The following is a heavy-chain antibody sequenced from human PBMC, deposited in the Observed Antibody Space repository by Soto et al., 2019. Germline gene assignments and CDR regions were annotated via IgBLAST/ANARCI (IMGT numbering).Heavy chain of an antibody. CDR3: ARVPNYDILNGYYHNWFDP. D-gene: IGHD3-9*01. J-gene: IGHJ5*02. Sequence: TLSLTCTVSGGSISSGGYYWSWIRQHPGKGLEWIGYIYYSGSTYYNPSLKSRVTISVDTSKNQFSLKLSSVTAADTAVYYCARVPNYDILNGYYHNWFDPWGQGTLVTVSS. CDR2: IYYSGST. V-gene: IGHV4-31*03. CDR1: GGSISSGGYY.